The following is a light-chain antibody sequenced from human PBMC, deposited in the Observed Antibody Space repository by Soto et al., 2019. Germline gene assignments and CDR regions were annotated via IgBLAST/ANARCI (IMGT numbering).Light chain of an antibody. CDR1: SSDVGGHNF. CDR3: NSYTSTFTWV. V-gene: IGLV2-14*01. Sequence: QCALTQPASGSGSPGQSITISCTGTSSDVGGHNFVSWYQHHPGKAPKLMIYEVTHRPSGISDRFSGSKSGNTASLTISGLQAEDEADYYCNSYTSTFTWVFGGGTKLTVL. CDR2: EVT. J-gene: IGLJ3*02.